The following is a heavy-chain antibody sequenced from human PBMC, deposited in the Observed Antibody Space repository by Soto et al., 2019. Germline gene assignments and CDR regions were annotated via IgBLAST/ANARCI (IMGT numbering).Heavy chain of an antibody. D-gene: IGHD1-26*01. J-gene: IGHJ4*02. CDR1: GFTFSSYG. CDR3: AKDNYEGATVY. CDR2: ISYDGSNK. V-gene: IGHV3-30*18. Sequence: ESGGGVVQPGRSLRLSCAASGFTFSSYGMHWVRQAPGKGLEWVAVISYDGSNKYYADSVKGRFTISRDNSKNTLYLQMNSLRAEDTAVYYCAKDNYEGATVYWGQGTLVTVSS.